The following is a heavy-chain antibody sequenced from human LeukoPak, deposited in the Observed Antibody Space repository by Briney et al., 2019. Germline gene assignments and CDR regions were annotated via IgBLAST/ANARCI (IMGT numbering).Heavy chain of an antibody. J-gene: IGHJ4*02. D-gene: IGHD1-26*01. V-gene: IGHV1-2*02. CDR1: GHTLSVYY. CDR3: ATRSGSYRFDY. CDR2: ISPNSGGT. Sequence: ASVKVSCKASGHTLSVYYIHWVRQAPGQGLEWMGWISPNSGGTNYAQKFQGRVTMTRDTSISTVYMELSRLRTDDTAVYYCATRSGSYRFDYWGQGTLATVSS.